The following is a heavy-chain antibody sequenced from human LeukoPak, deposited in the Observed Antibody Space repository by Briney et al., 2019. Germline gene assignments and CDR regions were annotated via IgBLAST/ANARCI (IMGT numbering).Heavy chain of an antibody. CDR3: ARSPVGTYYYYMDV. J-gene: IGHJ6*03. D-gene: IGHD6-13*01. Sequence: ASVTVSCKASGYTFTCYYMHWVRQAPGQGLEWMGWINPNSGGTNYAQKFQGRVTMTRDTSISTAYMELSRLRSDDTAVYYCARSPVGTYYYYMDVWGKGTTVTVSS. CDR1: GYTFTCYY. CDR2: INPNSGGT. V-gene: IGHV1-2*02.